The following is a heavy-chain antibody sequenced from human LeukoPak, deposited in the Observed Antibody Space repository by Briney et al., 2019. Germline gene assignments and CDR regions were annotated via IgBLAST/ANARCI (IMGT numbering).Heavy chain of an antibody. CDR2: ISSDGSST. Sequence: PGGSLRLSCAGSGFTFSSYWMHWVRQAPGKGLVWVSRISSDGSSTNYADSVKGRFTISRDNAKNTLYLQMNSLRAEDTAVYYCAKAPYSTGMDVWGLGTTVTVSS. D-gene: IGHD6-13*01. CDR1: GFTFSSYW. J-gene: IGHJ6*02. CDR3: AKAPYSTGMDV. V-gene: IGHV3-74*01.